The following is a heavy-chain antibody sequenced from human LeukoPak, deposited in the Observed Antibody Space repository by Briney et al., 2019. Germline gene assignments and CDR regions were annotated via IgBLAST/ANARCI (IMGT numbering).Heavy chain of an antibody. CDR3: ARDYGYCSGGSCSNWFDP. Sequence: GWSLRLSCAASGFTFSSYGMHWVRQAPGKGLEWVAVIWYDGSNKYYADSVKGRFTISRDNSKNTLYLQMNSLRAEDTAVYYCARDYGYCSGGSCSNWFDPWGQGTLVTVSS. V-gene: IGHV3-33*01. J-gene: IGHJ5*02. CDR1: GFTFSSYG. D-gene: IGHD2-15*01. CDR2: IWYDGSNK.